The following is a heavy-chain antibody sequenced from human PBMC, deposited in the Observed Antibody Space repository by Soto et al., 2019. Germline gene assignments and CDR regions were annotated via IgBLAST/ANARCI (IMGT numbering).Heavy chain of an antibody. D-gene: IGHD3-16*01. CDR3: ARVTSLYENYFDY. Sequence: QVQLVESGGGVVQPGRSLRLSCAASGFTFSSYAMHWVRQAPGKGLEWVAVISYDGSNKYYADSVKGRFTIPRDNSKNTLYLQMNSLRAEDTAVYYCARVTSLYENYFDYWGQGTLVTVSS. J-gene: IGHJ4*02. V-gene: IGHV3-30-3*01. CDR1: GFTFSSYA. CDR2: ISYDGSNK.